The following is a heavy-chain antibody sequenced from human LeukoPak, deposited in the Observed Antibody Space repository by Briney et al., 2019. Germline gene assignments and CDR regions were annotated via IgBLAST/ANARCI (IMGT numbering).Heavy chain of an antibody. CDR1: GGTFSSYA. CDR3: ALCTVNYYYYMDV. J-gene: IGHJ6*03. D-gene: IGHD2-8*02. V-gene: IGHV1-69*05. Sequence: SVKVSCKASGGTFSSYAISWVRQAPGQGLEWMGGIIPIFGTANYAQKFQGRVTITTDESTSTAYMELSSLRSEDTAVYYCALCTVNYYYYMDVWGKGTTVTVAS. CDR2: IIPIFGTA.